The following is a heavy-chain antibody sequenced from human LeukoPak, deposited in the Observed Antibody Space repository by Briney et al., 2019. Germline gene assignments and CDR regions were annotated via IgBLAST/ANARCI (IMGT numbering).Heavy chain of an antibody. CDR1: GGSISISNSNW. V-gene: IGHV4-4*02. CDR2: IYHSGST. D-gene: IGHD4-23*01. CDR3: ARDLHGGNSFTSDWYFDL. J-gene: IGHJ2*01. Sequence: SETLSLTCAVSGGSISISNSNWWSWVRQPPGKGLEWIGEIYHSGSTNYNPSLKSRVTISVDKSKNQFSLKLSSVTAADTAVYYCARDLHGGNSFTSDWYFDLWGRGTMVTVSS.